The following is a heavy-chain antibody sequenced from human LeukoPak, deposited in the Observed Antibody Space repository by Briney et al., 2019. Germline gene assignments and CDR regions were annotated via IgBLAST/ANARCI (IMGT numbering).Heavy chain of an antibody. Sequence: GGSLRLSCAASGFTFSSYSMNWIRQAPGKGLEWVSSISTSSTYIYYADSVKGRFTISRDNAKNSLYLQMNSLRAEDTAVYYCARDPPFIIGTTFFDYWGQGTLVTVSS. J-gene: IGHJ4*02. D-gene: IGHD1-20*01. CDR3: ARDPPFIIGTTFFDY. CDR1: GFTFSSYS. V-gene: IGHV3-21*01. CDR2: ISTSSTYI.